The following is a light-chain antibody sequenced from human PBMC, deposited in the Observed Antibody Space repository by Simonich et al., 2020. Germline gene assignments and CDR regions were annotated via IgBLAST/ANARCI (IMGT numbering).Light chain of an antibody. J-gene: IGKJ1*01. V-gene: IGKV4-1*01. CDR1: QSVLYSSNDKNY. Sequence: DIVMTQSPDSLAVSLGERATINCKSSQSVLYSSNDKNYLAWYQQKPGQPPKLLIYGASTRESGVPDRFSGSGSGTDFTLTISSLQAEDGAVYYCQQYYSTPRTFGQGTKVEIK. CDR2: GAS. CDR3: QQYYSTPRT.